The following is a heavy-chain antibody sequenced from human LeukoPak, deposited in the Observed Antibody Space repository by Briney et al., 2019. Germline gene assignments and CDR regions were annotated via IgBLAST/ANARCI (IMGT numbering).Heavy chain of an antibody. Sequence: GGSLRLSCTASGFTFGDYAMSWVRQAPGKGLEWVGFIRSKAYGGTTEYAASVKGRFTISRDDSKSIAYLQMNSLKTEDTAEYYCSSGGYSYGSVGWGQGTLVTVSS. CDR3: SSGGYSYGSVG. J-gene: IGHJ4*02. CDR1: GFTFGDYA. D-gene: IGHD5-18*01. V-gene: IGHV3-49*04. CDR2: IRSKAYGGTT.